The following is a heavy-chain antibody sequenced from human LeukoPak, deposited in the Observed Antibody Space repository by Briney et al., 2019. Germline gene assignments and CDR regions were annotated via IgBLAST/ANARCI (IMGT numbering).Heavy chain of an antibody. CDR3: ARVGGIVVVVAATPEYFDL. CDR2: IYTSGST. D-gene: IGHD2-15*01. CDR1: GYSISSGYY. Sequence: PSETLSLTCTVSGYSISSGYYWGWIRQPAGKGLEWIGRIYTSGSTNYNPSLKSPVTMSVDKSKNQFSLKLSSVTAADTAVYYCARVGGIVVVVAATPEYFDLWGRGTLVTVSS. V-gene: IGHV4-4*07. J-gene: IGHJ2*01.